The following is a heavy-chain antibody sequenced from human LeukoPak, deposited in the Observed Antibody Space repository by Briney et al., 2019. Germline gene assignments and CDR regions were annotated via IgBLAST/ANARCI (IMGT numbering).Heavy chain of an antibody. V-gene: IGHV4-4*07. CDR3: ARDIAARFPYYYYYMDV. Sequence: SETLSLTCTVSGGSISSYYWSWIRQPAGKGLEWIGRIYTSGSTNYNPSLKSRVTMSVDTSKNQFSLKLSSVTAADTAVYYCARDIAARFPYYYYYMDVWGKGTTVTVSS. J-gene: IGHJ6*03. CDR2: IYTSGST. CDR1: GGSISSYY. D-gene: IGHD6-6*01.